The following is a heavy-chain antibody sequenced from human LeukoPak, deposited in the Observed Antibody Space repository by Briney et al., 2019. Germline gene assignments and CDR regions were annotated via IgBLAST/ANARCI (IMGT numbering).Heavy chain of an antibody. CDR2: ISGSGGST. J-gene: IGHJ4*02. Sequence: GGSLRLSCAASGFTFSSYAMSWVRQAPGKGLEWVSAISGSGGSTYYADSVKGRFTISRDNSKNTLYLQMNSLRVEDTAVYYCAKSPTRITMVRGVDYWGQGTLVTVSS. CDR3: AKSPTRITMVRGVDY. CDR1: GFTFSSYA. V-gene: IGHV3-23*01. D-gene: IGHD3-10*01.